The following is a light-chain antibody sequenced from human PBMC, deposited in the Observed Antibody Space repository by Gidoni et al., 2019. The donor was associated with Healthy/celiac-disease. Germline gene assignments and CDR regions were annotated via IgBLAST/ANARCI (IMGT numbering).Light chain of an antibody. J-gene: IGKJ3*01. CDR2: AAS. Sequence: IKMTQPPSSLSASVGDRATLTCRASQSISSYLNWYQQKPGKAPKLLIYAASSLPSGVPSRFSGSGSGTEFTLTISSLQPEDFATYYCQQSYSTPVTFGPGTKVDIK. CDR3: QQSYSTPVT. CDR1: QSISSY. V-gene: IGKV1-39*01.